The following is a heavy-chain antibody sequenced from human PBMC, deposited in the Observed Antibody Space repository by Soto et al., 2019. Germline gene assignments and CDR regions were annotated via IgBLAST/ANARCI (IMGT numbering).Heavy chain of an antibody. J-gene: IGHJ4*02. Sequence: GVSLRLSCVGSGFTFSNNAMHWGRQAPGKGLEWVAFISFDSSERHSADSVKGRFTTSRDNPRNTLFLHVNSPRADDTAVYYCAIARVADSSLDHWGQGTLVTVSS. D-gene: IGHD3-3*01. V-gene: IGHV3-30*01. CDR2: ISFDSSER. CDR3: AIARVADSSLDH. CDR1: GFTFSNNA.